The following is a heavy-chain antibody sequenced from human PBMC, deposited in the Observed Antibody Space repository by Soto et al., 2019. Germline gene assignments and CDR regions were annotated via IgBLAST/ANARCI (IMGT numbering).Heavy chain of an antibody. D-gene: IGHD3-10*01. CDR1: GGSISSGDYY. CDR2: IYYSGST. CDR3: AITMVRGVKGFYYYYYGMDV. V-gene: IGHV4-30-4*01. J-gene: IGHJ6*02. Sequence: PSETLSLTCTVSGGSISSGDYYWSWIRQPPGKGLEWIGYIYYSGSTYYNPSLKSRVTISVDTSKNQFSLKLSSVTAADTAVYYCAITMVRGVKGFYYYYYGMDVWGQGTTVTVSS.